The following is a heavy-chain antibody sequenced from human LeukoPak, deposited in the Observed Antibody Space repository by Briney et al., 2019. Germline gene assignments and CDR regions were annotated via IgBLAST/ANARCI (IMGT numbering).Heavy chain of an antibody. D-gene: IGHD1-26*01. CDR1: RFTFSNYW. J-gene: IGHJ3*02. CDR2: ISGDGRIT. Sequence: GGSLRLSCAASRFTFSNYWMHWVRQGPGKGLVWVSRISGDGRITRNADSVKGRFFISRDNAKNTLYLQMNSLRAEDTAVYYCARGGSPPEALGDTFDIWGQRTMVTVSS. CDR3: ARGGSPPEALGDTFDI. V-gene: IGHV3-74*01.